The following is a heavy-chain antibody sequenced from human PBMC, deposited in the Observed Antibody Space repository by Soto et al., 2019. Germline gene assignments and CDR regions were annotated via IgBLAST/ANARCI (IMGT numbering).Heavy chain of an antibody. J-gene: IGHJ5*02. CDR2: IYHSGST. Sequence: PQETWSQTCADSDGAIRRDCYSWSWIRQPPGKGLEWIGYIYHSGSTYYNPSLKSRVTISVDRSKNQFSLKLSSVTAADTAVYYCARVPHRWGQGTLVTVS. CDR3: ARVPHR. D-gene: IGHD2-2*01. V-gene: IGHV4-30-2*01. CDR1: DGAIRRDCYS.